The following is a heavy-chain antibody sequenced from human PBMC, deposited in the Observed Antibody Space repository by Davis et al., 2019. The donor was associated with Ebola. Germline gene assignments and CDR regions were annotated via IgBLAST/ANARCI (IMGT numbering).Heavy chain of an antibody. Sequence: MPGGSLRLSCAVYGGSFSGYYWTWIRQPPGKGLEWMGEINHSESTNYNPSLKSRVTISVDTSKNQFSLKLTSVTAADTAVYFCARSRDDYVWGSYRSAIQDTYYFDYWGQGTLVTVSS. V-gene: IGHV4-34*01. CDR1: GGSFSGYY. D-gene: IGHD3-16*02. CDR3: ARSRDDYVWGSYRSAIQDTYYFDY. CDR2: INHSEST. J-gene: IGHJ4*02.